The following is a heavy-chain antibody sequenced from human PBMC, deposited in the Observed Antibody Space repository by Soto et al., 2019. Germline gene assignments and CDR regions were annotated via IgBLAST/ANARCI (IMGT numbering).Heavy chain of an antibody. CDR2: IDPSDSYT. V-gene: IGHV5-10-1*01. CDR3: ARGDQLLYGDNYYYGMDV. D-gene: IGHD2-2*02. J-gene: IGHJ6*02. CDR1: GYSFTSYW. Sequence: GESLKISCKGSGYSFTSYWISWVRQMPGKGLEWMGRIDPSDSYTNYSPSFQGHVTISADKSISTAYLLWSSLKASDTAMYYCARGDQLLYGDNYYYGMDVWGQGTTVTVSS.